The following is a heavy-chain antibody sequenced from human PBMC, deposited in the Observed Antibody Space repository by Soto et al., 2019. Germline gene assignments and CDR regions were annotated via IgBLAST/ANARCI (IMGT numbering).Heavy chain of an antibody. J-gene: IGHJ6*02. Sequence: SETLSLTCSVSGYSVTSSDYYWAWIRQPPGKGLEWIGSMFYSGLTYYNPSLKSRVTLSVDTSKNQFSVRLNSVTAADTAVYYCAPLSVSLSGPYGIHVWRQGTTVTVSS. D-gene: IGHD2-15*01. CDR3: APLSVSLSGPYGIHV. V-gene: IGHV4-39*01. CDR2: MFYSGLT. CDR1: GYSVTSSDYY.